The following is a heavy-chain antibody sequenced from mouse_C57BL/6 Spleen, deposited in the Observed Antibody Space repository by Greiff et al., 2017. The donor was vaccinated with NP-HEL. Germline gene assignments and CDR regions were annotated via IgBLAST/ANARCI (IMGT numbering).Heavy chain of an antibody. CDR3: AREDGYPHWYFDV. J-gene: IGHJ1*03. Sequence: EVKLVESGPGLVKPSQSLSLTCSVTGYSITSGYYWNWIRQFPGNKLEWMGYISYDGSNNYNPSLKNRISITRDTSKNQFFLKLNSVTAEDTATYYCAREDGYPHWYFDVWGTGTTVTVSS. D-gene: IGHD2-3*01. V-gene: IGHV3-6*01. CDR1: GYSITSGYY. CDR2: ISYDGSN.